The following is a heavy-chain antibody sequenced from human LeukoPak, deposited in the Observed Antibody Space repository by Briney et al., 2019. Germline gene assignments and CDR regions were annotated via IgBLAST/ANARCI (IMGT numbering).Heavy chain of an antibody. CDR3: ARDRDWLPLDY. Sequence: GGSLRLSCAASGFTVSSNYMSWVRQAPGKGLEWVSVIYSGGGSTYYADSVKGRFTISRDKSKNTLYLQMNSLRAEDTAVYYCARDRDWLPLDYWGQGTLVTVSS. J-gene: IGHJ4*02. V-gene: IGHV3-66*01. CDR2: IYSGGGST. D-gene: IGHD3/OR15-3a*01. CDR1: GFTVSSNY.